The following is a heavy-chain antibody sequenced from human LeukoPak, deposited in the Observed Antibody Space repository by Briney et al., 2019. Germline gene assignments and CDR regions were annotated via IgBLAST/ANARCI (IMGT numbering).Heavy chain of an antibody. J-gene: IGHJ2*01. V-gene: IGHV3-74*01. D-gene: IGHD3-16*01. CDR2: INSDGSST. CDR1: GFTFNTYW. Sequence: GSLRLSCAASGFTFNTYWIHWVRQAPGKGLVWVTRINSDGSSTTYADSVKGRFTISRDNAKNTLYLQMNSLRAEDTAVYYCARPNYGWYFDLWGRGTLVTVSS. CDR3: ARPNYGWYFDL.